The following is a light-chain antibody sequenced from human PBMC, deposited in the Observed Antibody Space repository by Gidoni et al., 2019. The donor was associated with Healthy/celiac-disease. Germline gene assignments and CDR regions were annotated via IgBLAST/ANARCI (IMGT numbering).Light chain of an antibody. CDR1: QDISNY. Sequence: DIQMTHSPSSLSASVGDRVTITCQASQDISNYLNGYHQKPGKAPKPLIYDASNLETGVPSRFSGSGSGTDFTFTISSLQPEDIATYYCQQYDNRHSLTFGGGTKVEIK. J-gene: IGKJ4*01. V-gene: IGKV1-33*01. CDR2: DAS. CDR3: QQYDNRHSLT.